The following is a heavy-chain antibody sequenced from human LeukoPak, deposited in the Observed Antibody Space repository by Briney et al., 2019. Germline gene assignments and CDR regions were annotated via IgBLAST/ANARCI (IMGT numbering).Heavy chain of an antibody. CDR2: IYDSGSTNHST. J-gene: IGHJ5*02. V-gene: IGHV4-59*01. CDR3: AREGWPYYYDSSGRGGWFDP. D-gene: IGHD3-22*01. Sequence: SETLSLTCTVSGGSISSYYWNWIRQPPGKGLEWIGYIYDSGSTNHSTNFNPSLKSRVTISVDTSKDQFSLKLSSVTAADTAVYYCAREGWPYYYDSSGRGGWFDPWGQGTQVTVSS. CDR1: GGSISSYY.